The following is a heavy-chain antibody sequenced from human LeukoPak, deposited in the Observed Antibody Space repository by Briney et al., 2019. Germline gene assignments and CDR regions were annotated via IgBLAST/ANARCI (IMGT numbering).Heavy chain of an antibody. J-gene: IGHJ5*02. CDR1: GGTFSSYA. CDR2: IIPIFGTA. Sequence: SVKVSCKASGGTFSSYAISWVRQAPGQGLEWMGGIIPIFGTANYAQKFQGRVTITADESTSTAYMELSSLRSEDTAVYYCAREYYYGSGSYYGWFDPWGQGTLVTVSS. CDR3: AREYYYGSGSYYGWFDP. V-gene: IGHV1-69*13. D-gene: IGHD3-10*01.